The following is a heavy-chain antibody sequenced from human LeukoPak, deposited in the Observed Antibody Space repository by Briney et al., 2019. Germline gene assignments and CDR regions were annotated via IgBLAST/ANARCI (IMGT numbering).Heavy chain of an antibody. CDR1: GGSISNNY. CDR2: IYYSGIT. D-gene: IGHD3-16*01. J-gene: IGHJ4*02. V-gene: IGHV4-59*01. CDR3: ARDRGSLGGFDY. Sequence: SETLSLTCTVSGGSISNNYWSWIQQPPGKGLEWIAYIYYSGITNYNPSLKSRVTISVDTSKNQFSLRLSSVTAADTAVYYCARDRGSLGGFDYWGQGTLVTVSS.